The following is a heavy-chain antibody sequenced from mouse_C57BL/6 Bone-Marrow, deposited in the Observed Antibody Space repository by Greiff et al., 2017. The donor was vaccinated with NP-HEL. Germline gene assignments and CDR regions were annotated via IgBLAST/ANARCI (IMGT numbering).Heavy chain of an antibody. CDR2: IYPGSGST. CDR1: GYTFTSYW. Sequence: QVQLQQPGAELVKPGAPVKMSCKASGYTFTSYWITWVKQRPGQGLEWIGDIYPGSGSTNYNEKFKSKATLTVDTSSSTAYMQLSSLTSEDSAVYYCAREGITTVGAYWGQGTTLTVSS. J-gene: IGHJ2*01. D-gene: IGHD1-1*01. CDR3: AREGITTVGAY. V-gene: IGHV1-55*01.